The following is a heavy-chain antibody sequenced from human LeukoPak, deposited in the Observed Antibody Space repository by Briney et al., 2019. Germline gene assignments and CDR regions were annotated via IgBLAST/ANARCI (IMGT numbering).Heavy chain of an antibody. Sequence: GASVKVSCKTSGYTFTGYYMHWVRQAPGQGLEWMGWINPNTGGTNYAQNFQDRVTMTSDTSISTAYMELSSLRSDDTAVYYCASAPMIVVVFPPRLDFWGQGTLVTVSS. CDR1: GYTFTGYY. CDR3: ASAPMIVVVFPPRLDF. J-gene: IGHJ4*02. D-gene: IGHD3-22*01. CDR2: INPNTGGT. V-gene: IGHV1-2*02.